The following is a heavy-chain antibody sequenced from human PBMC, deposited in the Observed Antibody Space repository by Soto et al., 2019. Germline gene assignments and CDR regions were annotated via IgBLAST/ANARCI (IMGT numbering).Heavy chain of an antibody. CDR1: GFTFSSYG. J-gene: IGHJ4*02. CDR2: IWYDGSNK. V-gene: IGHV3-33*01. Sequence: QVQLVESGGGVVQPGRSLRLSCAASGFTFSSYGMHWVRQAPGKGLEWVAVIWYDGSNKYYADYVKGRFTISRDNSKNTLYLQINSLRAEDTAVYYCARESTYIADYWGQGTLVTVSS. CDR3: ARESTYIADY. D-gene: IGHD2-15*01.